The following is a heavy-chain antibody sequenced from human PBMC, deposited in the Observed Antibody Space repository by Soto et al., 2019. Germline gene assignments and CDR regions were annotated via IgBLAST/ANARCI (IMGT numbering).Heavy chain of an antibody. J-gene: IGHJ4*02. V-gene: IGHV4-59*01. CDR2: IYYTGST. Sequence: SETLSLTCTVSGGSISSYFWSWIRQPPGKGLEWIGYIYYTGSTNYNPSLKSRVTISVDTSKNQFSLQLSSVTAADTAVYYCAQTTGWPGFDYWGQGALVTVS. CDR3: AQTTGWPGFDY. CDR1: GGSISSYF. D-gene: IGHD6-19*01.